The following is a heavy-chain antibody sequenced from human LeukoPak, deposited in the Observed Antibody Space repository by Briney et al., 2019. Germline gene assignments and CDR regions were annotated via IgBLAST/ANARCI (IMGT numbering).Heavy chain of an antibody. J-gene: IGHJ3*01. CDR3: ARLFTLGDAFDF. V-gene: IGHV1-46*01. D-gene: IGHD3-10*01. CDR1: RYAFTTYY. Sequence: ASVNVSCKTSRYAFTTYYIHWMRQAPGQSLEWMGRVDPLGGSTTYAQRFQGRISMTRDTSTSIIYMELSSLRSEDTAIYYCARLFTLGDAFDFWGQGTVVTVSS. CDR2: VDPLGGST.